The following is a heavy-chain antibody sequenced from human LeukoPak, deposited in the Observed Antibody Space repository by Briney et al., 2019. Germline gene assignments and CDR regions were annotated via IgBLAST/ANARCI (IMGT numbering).Heavy chain of an antibody. CDR1: GGSISTFY. Sequence: SETLSLTCTVSGGSISTFYWGWLRQPPGKGLEWIGYIFQTGHSNYNPSLKGRVTISVDTSKNQLSLKLYSVTVADTAIYYCARHPFSDGFDFWGQGTMVTVSS. V-gene: IGHV4-59*08. J-gene: IGHJ3*01. CDR2: IFQTGHS. CDR3: ARHPFSDGFDF.